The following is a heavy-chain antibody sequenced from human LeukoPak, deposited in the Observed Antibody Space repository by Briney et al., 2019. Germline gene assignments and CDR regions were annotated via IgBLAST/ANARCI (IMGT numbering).Heavy chain of an antibody. Sequence: GGSLRLSCAASGLTFNSYWMHWVRQAPGKGLVWVSRINSDGSTTNYADSVKGRFTVSRDNAKNTLYLQMNSLRAEDTAVYYCARDRASDTAKPFDYWGQGTLVTVSS. D-gene: IGHD5-18*01. CDR1: GLTFNSYW. J-gene: IGHJ4*02. CDR3: ARDRASDTAKPFDY. CDR2: INSDGSTT. V-gene: IGHV3-74*01.